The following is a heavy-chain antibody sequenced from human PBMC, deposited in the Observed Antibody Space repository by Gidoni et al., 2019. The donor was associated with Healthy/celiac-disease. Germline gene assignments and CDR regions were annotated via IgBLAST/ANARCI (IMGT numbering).Heavy chain of an antibody. CDR1: GYPFPGSY. CDR3: ARTPMVRGVMPYYYGMDV. Sequence: QVQLVQSGAEVKKPGASVNVSCPASGYPFPGSYLHWVRQASGQGLEWMGWINPNSGGTNYAQKFQGWVTMNRDTSISTAYMELSRLRSDDTAVYYCARTPMVRGVMPYYYGMDVWGQGTTVTVSS. V-gene: IGHV1-2*04. CDR2: INPNSGGT. J-gene: IGHJ6*02. D-gene: IGHD3-10*01.